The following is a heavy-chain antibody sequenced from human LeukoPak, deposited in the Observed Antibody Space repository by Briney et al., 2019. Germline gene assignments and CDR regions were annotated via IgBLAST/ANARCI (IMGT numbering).Heavy chain of an antibody. Sequence: GGSLRLSCAASGFTFDDYAMHWVRQAPGKGLEWVSGISWNSGSIGYADSVKGRFTISRDNAKNSLYLQMNSLRAEDTALYYCAKASYYYDSSGIDYWGQGTLVTVSS. J-gene: IGHJ4*02. CDR2: ISWNSGSI. CDR3: AKASYYYDSSGIDY. V-gene: IGHV3-9*01. CDR1: GFTFDDYA. D-gene: IGHD3-22*01.